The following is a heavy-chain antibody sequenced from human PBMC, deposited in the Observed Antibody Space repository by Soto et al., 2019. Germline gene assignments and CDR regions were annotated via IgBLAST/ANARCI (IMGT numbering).Heavy chain of an antibody. CDR3: GAAGGCAIGVCPEYYLDC. CDR1: GGTFSSYA. V-gene: IGHV1-69*12. CDR2: IIPIFGTA. D-gene: IGHD2-8*01. J-gene: IGHJ4*02. Sequence: QVQLVQSGAEVKKPGSSVKVSCKASGGTFSSYAISWVRQAPGQGLEWMGGIIPIFGTANYAQKFQGRVTXXAXSSRSADNVVLSRLRAEATAVYYGGAAGGCAIGVCPEYYLDCWGQGTMVTVSS.